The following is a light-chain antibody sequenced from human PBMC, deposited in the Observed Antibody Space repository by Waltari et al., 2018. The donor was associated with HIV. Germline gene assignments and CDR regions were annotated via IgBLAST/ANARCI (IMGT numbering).Light chain of an antibody. Sequence: NFILTQPHSVSASPGKTVPISCTRDSGSIASNYVQRYQPRPGSAPTTVIYEDDERPPGVPDRFSGSIDSSSNAASLTISGLKTEDEADYYCQSYDNSNHWVFGGGTKLTVL. J-gene: IGLJ3*02. CDR1: SGSIASNY. V-gene: IGLV6-57*04. CDR2: EDD. CDR3: QSYDNSNHWV.